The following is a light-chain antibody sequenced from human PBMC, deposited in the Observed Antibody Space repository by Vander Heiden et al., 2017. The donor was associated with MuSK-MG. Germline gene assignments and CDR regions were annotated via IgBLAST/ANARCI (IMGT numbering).Light chain of an antibody. Sequence: IVMTQSPATLSVFPGERATLSCRASQRVSSNLAWYQQKPGQAPRLLIYGASTRATGIPASFSGSGSGTEFTLTISSLQSEDFAVYFCQQYNDWPVYTFGQGTKLEIK. CDR2: GAS. V-gene: IGKV3-15*01. J-gene: IGKJ2*01. CDR1: QRVSSN. CDR3: QQYNDWPVYT.